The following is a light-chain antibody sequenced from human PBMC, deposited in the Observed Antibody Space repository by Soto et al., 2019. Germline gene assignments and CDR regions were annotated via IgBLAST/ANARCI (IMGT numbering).Light chain of an antibody. J-gene: IGKJ1*01. CDR2: DAS. CDR3: QQYNSYWT. V-gene: IGKV1-5*01. Sequence: DIRMTQSPSTLSAFVGDRVTITCRANQSISLSLAWYQQKPGKAPDLLISDASNLERGVPSRFSGSGSGTEFTLTISSLQPDDFATYYCQQYNSYWTFGPGTKVDIK. CDR1: QSISLS.